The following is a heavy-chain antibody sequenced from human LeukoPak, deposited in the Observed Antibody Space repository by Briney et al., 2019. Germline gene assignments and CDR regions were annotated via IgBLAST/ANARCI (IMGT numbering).Heavy chain of an antibody. CDR2: IIPILGIA. Sequence: SVKVSYKASGGTFSSYTISWVRQAPGQGLEWMGRIIPILGIANYAQKFQGRVTITADKSTSTAYMELSSLRSEDTAVYYCARENMKDDSSGYYTIDAFDIWGQGTMVTVSS. V-gene: IGHV1-69*04. CDR3: ARENMKDDSSGYYTIDAFDI. CDR1: GGTFSSYT. D-gene: IGHD3-22*01. J-gene: IGHJ3*02.